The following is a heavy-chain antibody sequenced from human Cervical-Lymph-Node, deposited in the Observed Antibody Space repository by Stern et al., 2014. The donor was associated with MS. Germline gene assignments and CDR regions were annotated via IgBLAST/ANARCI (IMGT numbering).Heavy chain of an antibody. V-gene: IGHV1-58*01. CDR2: IAVGRGKT. Sequence: QLEDSGTEVMQPGASVKLSCKASGFTFSNSGVPVFRQTRGQRLALVGCIAVGRGKTNPAQKFQVRITITRDRSTSTAYMELSSLRSEDTAVFYCAAGDAVGMLGTAIDAFDIWGQGTMVTVSS. CDR3: AAGDAVGMLGTAIDAFDI. D-gene: IGHD2-8*01. CDR1: GFTFSNSG. J-gene: IGHJ3*02.